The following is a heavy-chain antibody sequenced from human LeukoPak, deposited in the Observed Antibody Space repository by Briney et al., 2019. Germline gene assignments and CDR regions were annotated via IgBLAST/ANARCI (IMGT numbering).Heavy chain of an antibody. J-gene: IGHJ4*02. CDR3: AKWGAYCSSTSCYFDY. Sequence: GGSLRLSCAASGFTFSSYSMNWVRQAPGKGLEWVSSISSSSYIYYADSVKGRFTISRDNAKNSLYLQMNSLRAEDTAVYYCAKWGAYCSSTSCYFDYWGQGTLVTVSS. D-gene: IGHD2-2*01. CDR2: ISSSSYI. CDR1: GFTFSSYS. V-gene: IGHV3-21*01.